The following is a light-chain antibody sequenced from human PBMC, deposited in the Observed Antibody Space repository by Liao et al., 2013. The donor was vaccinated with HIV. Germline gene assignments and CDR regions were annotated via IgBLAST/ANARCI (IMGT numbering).Light chain of an antibody. Sequence: SYALTQPPSLSVSPGQTATITCSGDKLGDKSVCWYQQRPGQSPVLVIYQDRKRPSGIPERMSGSKSGNTATLTISGTQAMDEADYYCQAWDSSTGDVAFGGGTKLTVL. V-gene: IGLV3-1*01. J-gene: IGLJ2*01. CDR1: KLGDKS. CDR3: QAWDSSTGDVA. CDR2: QDR.